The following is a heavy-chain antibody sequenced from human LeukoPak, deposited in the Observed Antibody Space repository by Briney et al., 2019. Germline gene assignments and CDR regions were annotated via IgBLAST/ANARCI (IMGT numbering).Heavy chain of an antibody. CDR2: IRKDAGKT. Sequence: GGSLRLSCTASGFTFSSYGFHWARQAPGKGLQWMPFIRKDAGKTYYADSVKGRFSISRDISKNTLYLQMNSLRAEDTAVYYCARVRLGEISGWYIFDDWGQGTLVTVSS. CDR3: ARVRLGEISGWYIFDD. CDR1: GFTFSSYG. J-gene: IGHJ4*02. V-gene: IGHV3-30*02. D-gene: IGHD6-19*01.